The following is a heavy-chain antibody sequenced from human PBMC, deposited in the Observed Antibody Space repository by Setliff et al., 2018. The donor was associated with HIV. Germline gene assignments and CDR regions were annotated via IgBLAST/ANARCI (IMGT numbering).Heavy chain of an antibody. CDR3: ARDAGTGGPGRWVDP. J-gene: IGHJ5*02. CDR2: ISPYNGDT. CDR1: GYTFTAYY. V-gene: IGHV1-18*04. D-gene: IGHD1-1*01. Sequence: ASVKVSCKSSGYTFTAYYLHWVRQAPGQGLEWMGWISPYNGDTRFAQSLQGRVTLTTDTSTNTAYMELRSLKYDDTAVYYCARDAGTGGPGRWVDPWGQGTMVTVSS.